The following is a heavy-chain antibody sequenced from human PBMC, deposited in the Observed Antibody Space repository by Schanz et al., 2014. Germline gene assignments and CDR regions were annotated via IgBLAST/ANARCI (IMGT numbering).Heavy chain of an antibody. CDR3: ARTASHDVWRGYIPHYAFDL. Sequence: QVQLVQSGADVKKPGASVKVSCKASGNTLSAYYIHWIRQAPGQGLEWMGWIDPNSGGTNYAQKTQGWVAMTRETSITTVYMEVNSLTSDDTAVFYCARTASHDVWRGYIPHYAFDLWGQGTVVIVSS. J-gene: IGHJ3*01. CDR2: IDPNSGGT. V-gene: IGHV1-2*04. D-gene: IGHD3-3*01. CDR1: GNTLSAYY.